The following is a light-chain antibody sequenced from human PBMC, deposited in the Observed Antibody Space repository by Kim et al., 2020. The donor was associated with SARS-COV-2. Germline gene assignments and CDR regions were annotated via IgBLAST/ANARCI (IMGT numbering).Light chain of an antibody. CDR1: VLAKKY. CDR2: EDS. CDR3: YSAADNNLRV. V-gene: IGLV3-27*01. Sequence: SYELTQPSSVSVSPGQTARITCSGDVLAKKYARWFQQKPGQAPVLEIYEDSERPSGIPERFSGSSSGTTVTLTISGAQVEDEADYYCYSAADNNLRVFGGGTQLTVL. J-gene: IGLJ3*02.